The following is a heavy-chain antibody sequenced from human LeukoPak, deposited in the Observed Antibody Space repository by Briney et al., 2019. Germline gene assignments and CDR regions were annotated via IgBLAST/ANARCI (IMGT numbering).Heavy chain of an antibody. CDR3: ARVIHREEAGPFDY. J-gene: IGHJ4*02. CDR2: ISSSSSYI. Sequence: GGSLRLSCAVSGFTFSSYSMNWVRQAPGKGLEWVSSISSSSSYIYYADSVKGRFTISRDNAKNSLYLQMNSLRAEDTAVYYCARVIHREEAGPFDYWGQGTLVTVSS. V-gene: IGHV3-21*01. CDR1: GFTFSSYS. D-gene: IGHD1-14*01.